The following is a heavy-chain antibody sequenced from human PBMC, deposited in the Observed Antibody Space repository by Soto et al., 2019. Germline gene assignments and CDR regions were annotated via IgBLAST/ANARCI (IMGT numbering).Heavy chain of an antibody. D-gene: IGHD6-19*01. J-gene: IGHJ6*02. CDR2: IYYSGST. V-gene: IGHV4-31*03. CDR3: ARGTGVAVPGIALMSYGMDV. Sequence: QVQLQESGPGLVEPSQTLSLICSVSGDSISSGGHYWSWIRQHPGKGLEWIGYIYYSGSTDYNPSLKSRVIISVDTSKNQFSLTLSSVTAADTAVYYRARGTGVAVPGIALMSYGMDVWGQGTTVIVSS. CDR1: GDSISSGGHY.